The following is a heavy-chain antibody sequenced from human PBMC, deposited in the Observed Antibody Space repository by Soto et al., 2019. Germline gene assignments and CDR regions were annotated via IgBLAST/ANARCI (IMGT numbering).Heavy chain of an antibody. CDR2: IDYNGVT. V-gene: IGHV4-39*01. CDR3: GKVLVGATGHTDSDS. D-gene: IGHD2-15*01. J-gene: IGHJ4*02. CDR1: GGSIYRSGYY. Sequence: PSETLSLTSTVSGGSIYRSGYYWGWIRQPPGRGLEWIGNIDYNGVTYSNPYPKSRVTISRDTSKNQFSLKLTSVTAADTALYYCGKVLVGATGHTDSDSWGPGTLVTVSS.